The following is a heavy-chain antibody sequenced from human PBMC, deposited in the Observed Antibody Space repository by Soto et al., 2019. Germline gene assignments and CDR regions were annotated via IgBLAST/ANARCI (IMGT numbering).Heavy chain of an antibody. CDR2: INSDGSST. V-gene: IGHV3-74*01. CDR1: GFTFSSYW. D-gene: IGHD3-16*01. CDR3: ARDWGADYYYYYGMDV. Sequence: GGSLRLSCAASGFTFSSYWMHWVRQAPGKGLVWVSRINSDGSSTSYADSVKGRFTISRDNAKNTLYLQMNSLRAEDTAVYYCARDWGADYYYYYGMDVWGQGTTVTVSS. J-gene: IGHJ6*02.